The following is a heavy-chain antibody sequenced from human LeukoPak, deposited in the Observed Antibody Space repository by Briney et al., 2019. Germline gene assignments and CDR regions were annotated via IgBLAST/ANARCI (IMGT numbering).Heavy chain of an antibody. D-gene: IGHD3-10*01. J-gene: IGHJ5*02. Sequence: SETLSLTCTVSGGSISSYYWSWIRQPPGKGLEWIGYIYYSGSTNYNPSLKSRVTISVDTSKNQFSLKLSSVTAADTAVYYCAGGITSDWFDPWGQGTLVTVSS. V-gene: IGHV4-59*08. CDR3: AGGITSDWFDP. CDR2: IYYSGST. CDR1: GGSISSYY.